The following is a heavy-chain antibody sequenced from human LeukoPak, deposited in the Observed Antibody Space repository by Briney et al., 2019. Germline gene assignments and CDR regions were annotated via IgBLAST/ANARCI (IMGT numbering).Heavy chain of an antibody. D-gene: IGHD2-15*01. J-gene: IGHJ6*03. CDR2: INDSGST. CDR3: ARGYCSGGSCPTPEYYYYYYMDV. V-gene: IGHV4-34*01. Sequence: SETLSLTCDVYGGSLSGFYWIWIRQSPGTGLQWIGEINDSGSTNYNPSLKSRVTISVDTSKNQFSLKLSSVTAADTAVYYCARGYCSGGSCPTPEYYYYYYMDVWGKGTTVTVSS. CDR1: GGSLSGFY.